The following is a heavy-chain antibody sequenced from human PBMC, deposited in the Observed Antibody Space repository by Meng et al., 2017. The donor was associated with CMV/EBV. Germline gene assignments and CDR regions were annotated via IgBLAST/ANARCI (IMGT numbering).Heavy chain of an antibody. V-gene: IGHV4-34*01. CDR3: VTEWGVYGMDV. D-gene: IGHD1-26*01. CDR2: INHSGST. CDR1: GGSFSGYY. Sequence: GSLRLSCAVYGGSFSGYYWSWIRQPPGKGLEWIGEINHSGSTNYNPSLKSRVTISVDTSKDQFSLKLSSVTAADTAVYYCVTEWGVYGMDVWGQGTTVTVSS. J-gene: IGHJ6*02.